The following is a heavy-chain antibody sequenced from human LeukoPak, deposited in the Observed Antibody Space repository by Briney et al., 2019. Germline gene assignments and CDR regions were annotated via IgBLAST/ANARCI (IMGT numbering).Heavy chain of an antibody. CDR1: GYTFSSYG. D-gene: IGHD3-22*01. V-gene: IGHV1-18*01. Sequence: GASVKVSCKASGYTFSSYGISWVRQAPGQGLERMGWISGFRGNTNYAQNLRGRVTMTTDTSTTTAYMELRSLNSDDTAVYYCARDFLSYDGTENHYEDTFDIWGQGTMVTVSS. CDR2: ISGFRGNT. CDR3: ARDFLSYDGTENHYEDTFDI. J-gene: IGHJ3*02.